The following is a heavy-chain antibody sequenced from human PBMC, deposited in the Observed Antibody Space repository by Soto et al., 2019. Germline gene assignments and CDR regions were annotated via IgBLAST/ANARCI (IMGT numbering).Heavy chain of an antibody. Sequence: GGSLRLSCAASGFTFSSYWMHWVRQAPGKGLVWVSRINSDGSSTSYADSVKGRFTISRDNAKNTLYLQMNSLRAEDTAVYYCARERGYSYGYSDYYYGMDVWGQGTTVTVSS. V-gene: IGHV3-74*01. CDR2: INSDGSST. D-gene: IGHD5-18*01. J-gene: IGHJ6*02. CDR3: ARERGYSYGYSDYYYGMDV. CDR1: GFTFSSYW.